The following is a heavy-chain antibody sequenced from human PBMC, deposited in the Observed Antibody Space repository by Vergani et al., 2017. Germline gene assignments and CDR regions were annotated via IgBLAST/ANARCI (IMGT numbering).Heavy chain of an antibody. D-gene: IGHD2-2*01. Sequence: QVQLVQSGAEVKKPGSSVKVSCKASGGTFSSYAIRWVRQAPGQGLEWMGGIIPIFGTANYAQKFQGRVTITADESTSTAYMELSSLRSEDTAVYYCWGLYCSSTCCRPTYMDVWGQGTTVTVSS. CDR2: IIPIFGTA. CDR1: GGTFSSYA. V-gene: IGHV1-69*12. CDR3: WGLYCSSTCCRPTYMDV. J-gene: IGHJ6*02.